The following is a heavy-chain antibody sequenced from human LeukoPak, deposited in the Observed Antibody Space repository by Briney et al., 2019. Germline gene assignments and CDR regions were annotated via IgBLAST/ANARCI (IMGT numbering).Heavy chain of an antibody. CDR2: ISSSSSYI. J-gene: IGHJ4*02. D-gene: IGHD3-22*01. CDR3: ARLYKDTSGYYGELDY. Sequence: GGSLRLSCAASGFTFSSYSMNWVRQAPGKGLEWVSSISSSSSYIYYADSVKGRFTISRDNAKNSLYLQMNSLRAEDTAVYYCARLYKDTSGYYGELDYWGQGTLVTVSS. V-gene: IGHV3-21*01. CDR1: GFTFSSYS.